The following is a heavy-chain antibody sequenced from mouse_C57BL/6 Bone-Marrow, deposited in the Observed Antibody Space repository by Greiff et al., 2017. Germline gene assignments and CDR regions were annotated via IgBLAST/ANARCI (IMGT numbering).Heavy chain of an antibody. V-gene: IGHV1-64*01. CDR3: ARSGTAQAAWFAY. CDR1: GYTFTSYW. CDR2: IHPNSGST. J-gene: IGHJ3*01. D-gene: IGHD3-2*02. Sequence: QVQLQQPGAELVKPGASVKLSCTASGYTFTSYWMPWVKQRPGQGLEWIGMIHPNSGSTNYNEKFKSKATLTVDKSSSTAYMQLSSLTSEDSAVYYCARSGTAQAAWFAYWGQGTLVTVSA.